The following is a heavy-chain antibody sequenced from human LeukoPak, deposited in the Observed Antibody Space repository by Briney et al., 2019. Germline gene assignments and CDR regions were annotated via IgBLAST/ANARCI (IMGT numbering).Heavy chain of an antibody. CDR1: GFSSSSHW. CDR3: VTGGHYSGS. J-gene: IGHJ4*02. V-gene: IGHV3-7*01. D-gene: IGHD3-3*01. CDR2: IKPDGSDE. Sequence: GGSLRLSCAASGFSSSSHWMSWVREAPGKGLEWVATIKPDGSDENYVDSVKGRFTISRDNAKNSLHLQMSSLRAEDTALYYCVTGGHYSGSWGQGSLVTFSS.